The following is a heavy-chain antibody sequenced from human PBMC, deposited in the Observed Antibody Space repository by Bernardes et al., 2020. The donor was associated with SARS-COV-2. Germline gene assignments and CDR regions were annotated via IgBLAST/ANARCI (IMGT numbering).Heavy chain of an antibody. Sequence: GESLKISCKGSGYSFTSYWIGWVRQMPGKGLEWMGIIYPGDSDTRYSPSFQGQVTISADKSISTAYLQWSSLKASDTAMYYCARLLPSDTAMEYSFDYWGQGTLVTVSS. CDR2: IYPGDSDT. CDR1: GYSFTSYW. CDR3: ARLLPSDTAMEYSFDY. D-gene: IGHD5-18*01. V-gene: IGHV5-51*01. J-gene: IGHJ4*02.